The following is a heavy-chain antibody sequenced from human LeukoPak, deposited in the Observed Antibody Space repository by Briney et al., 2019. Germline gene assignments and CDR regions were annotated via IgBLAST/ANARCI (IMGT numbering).Heavy chain of an antibody. Sequence: PSQTLSLTCTVSGGSISSDSYYWSWIRQPAGKGLEWIGRIYTSGSTNYNPSLKSRVTISVDTSKNQFSLKLSSVTAADTAVYYCARAELYRQIYYYYGMDVWGQGTTVTVSS. CDR2: IYTSGST. V-gene: IGHV4-61*02. CDR3: ARAELYRQIYYYYGMDV. J-gene: IGHJ6*02. CDR1: GGSISSDSYY. D-gene: IGHD2-2*02.